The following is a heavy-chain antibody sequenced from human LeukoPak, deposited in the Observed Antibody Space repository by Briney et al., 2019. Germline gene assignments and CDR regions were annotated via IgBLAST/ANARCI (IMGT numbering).Heavy chain of an antibody. CDR3: ARHLSIIRGEWDDY. Sequence: SETLSLTCTVSGGSISSYYWSWIRQPPGKGLEWIGYIYYSGSTNYNPSLKSRVTISVDTSKNQFSLKLSSVTAADTAVYYCARHLSIIRGEWDDYWGQGTLVTVSS. J-gene: IGHJ4*02. V-gene: IGHV4-59*08. D-gene: IGHD3-10*01. CDR1: GGSISSYY. CDR2: IYYSGST.